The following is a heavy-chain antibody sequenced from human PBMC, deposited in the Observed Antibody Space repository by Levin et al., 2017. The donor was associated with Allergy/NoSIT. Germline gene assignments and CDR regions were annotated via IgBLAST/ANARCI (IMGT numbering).Heavy chain of an antibody. J-gene: IGHJ3*02. CDR3: ARADGVRLPPDETAFDI. Sequence: GGSLRLSCAASGFTFSSYSMNWVRQAPGKGLEWVSYISSSSSTIYYADSVKGRFTISRDNAKNSLYLQMNSLRAEDTAVYYCARADGVRLPPDETAFDIWGQGTMVTVSS. CDR1: GFTFSSYS. D-gene: IGHD3-10*01. CDR2: ISSSSSTI. V-gene: IGHV3-48*01.